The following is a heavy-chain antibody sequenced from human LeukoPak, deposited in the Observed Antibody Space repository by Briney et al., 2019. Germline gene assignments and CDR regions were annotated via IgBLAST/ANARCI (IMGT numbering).Heavy chain of an antibody. J-gene: IGHJ4*02. D-gene: IGHD6-19*01. CDR2: IYPGDSDT. CDR3: ARLIAVADYYFDY. CDR1: GYSFTSYW. Sequence: GASLQIPCKGSGYSFTSYWIGWVRQMPGKGLEWMGIIYPGDSDTRYSPSFQGQVTISADKSISTAYLQWSSLKASDTAMCYCARLIAVADYYFDYWGQGTLVTVSS. V-gene: IGHV5-51*01.